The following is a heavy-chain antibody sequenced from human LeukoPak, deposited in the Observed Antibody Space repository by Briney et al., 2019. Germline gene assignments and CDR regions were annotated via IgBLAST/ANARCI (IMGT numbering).Heavy chain of an antibody. Sequence: SETLSVTCSVSGGSISSSNWWRWVRQPPGKGLEWIGEIYQSGSTNYNPSLKSRVTISVDKSENQFSLNLTSVTAADTAVYYCGSKKYGDYGDFHYWGQGILVTVSS. D-gene: IGHD4-17*01. CDR2: IYQSGST. J-gene: IGHJ4*02. CDR1: GGSISSSNW. V-gene: IGHV4-4*02. CDR3: GSKKYGDYGDFHY.